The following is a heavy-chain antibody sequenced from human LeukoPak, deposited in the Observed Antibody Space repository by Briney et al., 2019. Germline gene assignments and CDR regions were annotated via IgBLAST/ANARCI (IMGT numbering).Heavy chain of an antibody. V-gene: IGHV3-53*01. CDR2: IYGGGST. J-gene: IGHJ6*03. Sequence: GGSLRLSCAVSGFIVSRNDMTWVRQAPGKGLEWVSVIYGGGSTSYADSVKGRFIISRDNSKNTLYLQMNSLRADDTAVYYCARGRSDGNYYMVVWGKGTTVIVSS. CDR3: ARGRSDGNYYMVV. CDR1: GFIVSRND. D-gene: IGHD5-24*01.